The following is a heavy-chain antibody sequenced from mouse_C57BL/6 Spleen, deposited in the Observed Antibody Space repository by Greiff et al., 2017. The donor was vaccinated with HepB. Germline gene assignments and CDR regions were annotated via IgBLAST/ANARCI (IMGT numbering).Heavy chain of an antibody. CDR1: GYSFTDYN. D-gene: IGHD1-1*01. CDR2: INPNYGTT. J-gene: IGHJ2*01. V-gene: IGHV1-39*01. Sequence: EVQLQQSGPELVKPGASVKISCKASGYSFTDYNMNWVKQSNGKSLERIGVINPNYGTTSYNQKFKGKATLTVDQSSSTAYMQLNSLTSEDSAVYYCALSITTVVPGPLWGQGTTLTVSS. CDR3: ALSITTVVPGPL.